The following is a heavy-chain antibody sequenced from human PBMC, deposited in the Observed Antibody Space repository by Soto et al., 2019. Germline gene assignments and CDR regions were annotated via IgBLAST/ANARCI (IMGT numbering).Heavy chain of an antibody. CDR2: IYYSGST. Sequence: SETLSVTCTVSGGSISSGGYYWSWIRQHPGKGLEWIGYIYYSGSTYYNPSLKSRVTISVDTSKNQFSLKLSSVTAADTAVYYCARAGEALYYGMDVWGQGTTVTVSS. CDR1: GGSISSGGYY. V-gene: IGHV4-31*03. J-gene: IGHJ6*02. D-gene: IGHD3-16*01. CDR3: ARAGEALYYGMDV.